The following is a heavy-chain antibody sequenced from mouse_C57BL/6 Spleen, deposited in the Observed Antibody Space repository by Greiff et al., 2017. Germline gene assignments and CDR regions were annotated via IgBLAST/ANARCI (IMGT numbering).Heavy chain of an antibody. D-gene: IGHD2-3*01. Sequence: DVMLVESGGGLVKPGGSLKLSCAASGFTFSDYGMHWVRQAPEKGLEWVAYISSGSSTIYYADTVKGRFTISRDNAKNTLFLQMTSLRSEDTAMYYCARGGLLPYAMDYWGQGTSVTVSS. J-gene: IGHJ4*01. CDR2: ISSGSSTI. CDR3: ARGGLLPYAMDY. V-gene: IGHV5-17*01. CDR1: GFTFSDYG.